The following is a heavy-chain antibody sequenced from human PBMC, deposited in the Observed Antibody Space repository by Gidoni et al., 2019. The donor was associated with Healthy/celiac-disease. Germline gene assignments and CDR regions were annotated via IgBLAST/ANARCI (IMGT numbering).Heavy chain of an antibody. D-gene: IGHD6-19*01. Sequence: QVQLQQWGAGLLKPSETLSLTCAVYGGSFSGYYWSWIRQPPGKGLEWIGEINHSGSTNYNPSLKSRVTISVDTSKNQFSLKLSSVTAADTAVYYCARSGIAVAGPTHYYYYYYMDVWGKGTTVTVSS. CDR1: GGSFSGYY. V-gene: IGHV4-34*01. CDR3: ARSGIAVAGPTHYYYYYYMDV. CDR2: INHSGST. J-gene: IGHJ6*03.